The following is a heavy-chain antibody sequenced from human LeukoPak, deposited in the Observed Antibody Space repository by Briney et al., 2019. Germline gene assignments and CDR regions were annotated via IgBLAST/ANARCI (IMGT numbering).Heavy chain of an antibody. Sequence: KPGGSLRLSCAASGFTFSSYSMNWVRQAPGKGLEWVSSISSSSSYIYYADSVKGRFTISRDNAKNSLYLQMNSLRAEDTAVYYCAREGEYCSSTSCYQDYWGQGTLVTVSS. CDR3: AREGEYCSSTSCYQDY. V-gene: IGHV3-21*01. D-gene: IGHD2-2*01. CDR1: GFTFSSYS. CDR2: ISSSSSYI. J-gene: IGHJ4*02.